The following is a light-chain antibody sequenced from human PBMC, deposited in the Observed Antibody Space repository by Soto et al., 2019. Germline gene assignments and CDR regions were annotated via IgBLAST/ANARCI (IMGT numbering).Light chain of an antibody. J-gene: IGKJ5*01. CDR1: QGISNS. V-gene: IGKV1-27*01. CDR2: AAS. Sequence: DMQMTQSPSSLSASVGDRVTITCRASQGISNSLAWYQQKPGKVPKLLIYAASTLQSGVPSRSSGSGSGADFTLTISSLQPEDVATYYCQKYNSAPQNFGQGTRLEIK. CDR3: QKYNSAPQN.